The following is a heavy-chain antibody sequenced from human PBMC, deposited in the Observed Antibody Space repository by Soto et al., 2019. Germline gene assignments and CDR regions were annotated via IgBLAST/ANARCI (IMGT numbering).Heavy chain of an antibody. V-gene: IGHV3-21*06. Sequence: GGSLRLSCAASGFTFSYYNMNWVRQAPGKGPEWVSNIRTSGSDVYYADSVKGRFTVSRDNAKNSLYLQMHSLRVEDTAVYYCARDQDWSFDYWGQGTPVTVSS. CDR3: ARDQDWSFDY. J-gene: IGHJ4*02. CDR1: GFTFSYYN. CDR2: IRTSGSDV. D-gene: IGHD3-9*01.